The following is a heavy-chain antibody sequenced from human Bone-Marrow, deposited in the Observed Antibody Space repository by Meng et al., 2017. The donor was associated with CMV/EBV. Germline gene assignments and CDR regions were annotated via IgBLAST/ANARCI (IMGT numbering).Heavy chain of an antibody. V-gene: IGHV3-23*03. Sequence: GGSLRLSCAASGFTFSSYWMHWVRQAPGKGLEWVSVIYPDGSTTFYADSVKGRFTTLRANSKNTLYLQMNSLRDGDTAVYYCTKDDNGYTGEGGYWGQGTLVTVSS. J-gene: IGHJ4*02. CDR1: GFTFSSYW. CDR3: TKDDNGYTGEGGY. D-gene: IGHD3-16*01. CDR2: IYPDGSTT.